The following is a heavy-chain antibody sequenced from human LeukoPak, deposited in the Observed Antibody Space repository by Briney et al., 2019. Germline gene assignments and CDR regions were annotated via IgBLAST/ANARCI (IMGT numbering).Heavy chain of an antibody. CDR3: ARRGGFSGHDFGGGIEEYFDS. J-gene: IGHJ4*02. D-gene: IGHD5-12*01. V-gene: IGHV3-53*01. CDR1: GFSVSTDY. CDR2: IYSADNT. Sequence: GGSLRLSCAASGFSVSTDYMNWVRQAPGKGLAWVSVIYSADNTYYADSVKGRFTISRDNSHNTVFLQLDNVRAEDTAVYYCARRGGFSGHDFGGGIEEYFDSWGQGTVVTVSS.